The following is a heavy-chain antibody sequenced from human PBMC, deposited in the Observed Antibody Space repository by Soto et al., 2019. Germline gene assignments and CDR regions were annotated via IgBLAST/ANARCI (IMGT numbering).Heavy chain of an antibody. Sequence: QVQLVQSGAEVKKPGSSVKVSCKASGGTFSSYAISWVRQAPGQGLEWMGGIIPIFGTANYAQKFQGRVTIPADDSTSTAYMELSSLRSEDTAVYYCAGGVVVVVAATISYYYYYGMDVWGQGTTVTVSS. CDR1: GGTFSSYA. J-gene: IGHJ6*02. D-gene: IGHD2-15*01. V-gene: IGHV1-69*01. CDR2: IIPIFGTA. CDR3: AGGVVVVVAATISYYYYYGMDV.